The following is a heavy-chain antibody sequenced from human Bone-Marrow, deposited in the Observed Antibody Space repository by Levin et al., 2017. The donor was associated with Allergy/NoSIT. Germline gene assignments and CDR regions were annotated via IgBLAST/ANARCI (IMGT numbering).Heavy chain of an antibody. CDR3: AKRADSSGYPGGLYFDY. V-gene: IGHV3-23*01. CDR1: GFTFSSYA. CDR2: ISGSGGST. D-gene: IGHD3-22*01. Sequence: GGSLRLSCAASGFTFSSYAMSWVRQAPGKGLEWVSAISGSGGSTYYADSVKGRFTISRDNSKNTLYLQMNSLRAEDTAVYYCAKRADSSGYPGGLYFDYWGQGTLVTVSS. J-gene: IGHJ4*02.